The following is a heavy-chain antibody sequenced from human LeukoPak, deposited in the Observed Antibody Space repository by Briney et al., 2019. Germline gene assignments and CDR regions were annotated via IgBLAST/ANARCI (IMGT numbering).Heavy chain of an antibody. D-gene: IGHD3-22*01. CDR1: GYTFTSYG. V-gene: IGHV1-18*01. CDR2: ISAYNGNT. CDR3: ARVGDSSGYYERRGTTAGDY. J-gene: IGHJ4*02. Sequence: ASVKVSCKASGYTFTSYGIIWVRQAPGQGLELVGCISAYNGNTNYAQKLQGRVTMTTDTSTNTAYMELRSLRSDDTAVYYCARVGDSSGYYERRGTTAGDYWGQGTLVTVSS.